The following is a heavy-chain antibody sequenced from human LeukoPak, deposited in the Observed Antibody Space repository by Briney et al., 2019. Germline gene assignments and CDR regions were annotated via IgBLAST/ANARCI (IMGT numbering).Heavy chain of an antibody. D-gene: IGHD2-2*01. J-gene: IGHJ4*02. V-gene: IGHV4-34*01. Sequence: PSETLSLTCAVYGGSFSGYYWSWIRQPPGKGLEWIGEINHSGSTNYNPSLKSRVTISVDTSKNQFSLKLSSVTAADTAVYYCARHTPAPDYWGQGTLVTVSS. CDR2: INHSGST. CDR1: GGSFSGYY. CDR3: ARHTPAPDY.